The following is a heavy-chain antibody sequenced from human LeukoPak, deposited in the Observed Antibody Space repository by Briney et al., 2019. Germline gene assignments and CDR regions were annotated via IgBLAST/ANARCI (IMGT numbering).Heavy chain of an antibody. CDR1: GGSISGFY. CDR3: ARSGSTAFDY. D-gene: IGHD1-26*01. J-gene: IGHJ4*02. Sequence: SETLSLTCTVSGGSISGFYWSWIRQPPGKGLEWIGYIFYSGRTSYNPSLKSRVTISVDTSKNQFSLNLTSVTAADTAVYYCARSGSTAFDYWGQGTLVTVSS. CDR2: IFYSGRT. V-gene: IGHV4-59*01.